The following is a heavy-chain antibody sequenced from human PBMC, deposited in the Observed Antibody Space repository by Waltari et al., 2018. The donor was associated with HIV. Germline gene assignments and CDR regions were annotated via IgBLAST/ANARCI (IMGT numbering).Heavy chain of an antibody. CDR1: GFTFSVNS. CDR3: ARGVGSSDWFTHRFDP. Sequence: EVQLVESGGGLVQSGGSLRLSCAASGFTFSVNSMIWVRQAPGKGLEWVAYIKSSGDNIYYADSVKGRFTISRDNAKNSLYLQMNSLRAEDTAVYYCARGVGSSDWFTHRFDPWGQGTLVTVSS. CDR2: IKSSGDNI. J-gene: IGHJ5*02. D-gene: IGHD6-19*01. V-gene: IGHV3-48*01.